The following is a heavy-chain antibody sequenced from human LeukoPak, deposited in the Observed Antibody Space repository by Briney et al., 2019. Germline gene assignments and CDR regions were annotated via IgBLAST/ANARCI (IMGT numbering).Heavy chain of an antibody. CDR2: TSPNNAKT. Sequence: GASVKVSFKASGYTFTRHAITRLRQAPGQGPEGMGWTSPNNAKTDAAQSFQGRVSMTTDTSTSTAYMELRRLRSDDTTVYYCARVVRGDSQTETCFSWFDHWGQGTLVIVSS. CDR3: ARVVRGDSQTETCFSWFDH. D-gene: IGHD3-10*02. J-gene: IGHJ5*02. CDR1: GYTFTRHA. V-gene: IGHV1-18*01.